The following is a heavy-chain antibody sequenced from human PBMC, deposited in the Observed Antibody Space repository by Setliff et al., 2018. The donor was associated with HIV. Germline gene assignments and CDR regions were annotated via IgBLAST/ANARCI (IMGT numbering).Heavy chain of an antibody. V-gene: IGHV4-39*01. CDR2: IDYSGST. D-gene: IGHD2-15*01. Sequence: SETLSLTCTVSGGSISSSSYYWGWIRQPPGKGLEWIGSIDYSGSTYYNPSLKSRVTISVDTSKNQFSLKLSSVTAADTAVYYCAASVVHDAFDIWAKGQGSPSPQ. CDR3: AASVVHDAFDI. J-gene: IGHJ3*02. CDR1: GGSISSSSYY.